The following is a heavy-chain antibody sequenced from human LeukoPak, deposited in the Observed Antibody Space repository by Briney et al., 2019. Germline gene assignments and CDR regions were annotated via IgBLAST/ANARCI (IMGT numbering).Heavy chain of an antibody. D-gene: IGHD1-26*01. CDR2: IWYDGSNK. Sequence: GGSLRLSCAASGFTFSSYGMHWVRQAPGKGLEWVAVIWYDGSNKYYADSVKGRFTISRDNSKNTLYLQMNSLRAEDTAVYYCAKALVGANPFDYWGQGTLVTVSS. CDR3: AKALVGANPFDY. V-gene: IGHV3-33*06. CDR1: GFTFSSYG. J-gene: IGHJ4*02.